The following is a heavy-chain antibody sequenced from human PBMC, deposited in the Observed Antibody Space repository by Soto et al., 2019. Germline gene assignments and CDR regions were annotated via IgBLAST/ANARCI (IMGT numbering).Heavy chain of an antibody. CDR1: GGSISSHY. V-gene: IGHV4-59*11. J-gene: IGHJ4*02. D-gene: IGHD5-18*01. CDR3: ARGGPYNYGPRGSRVADF. Sequence: PSETLSLTCTVSGGSISSHYWSWIRQFPGKGLEWIGYIYYSGSTKYNPSLKSRVTISVDTSNDQFSMKLSSVTAADTAMYYCARGGPYNYGPRGSRVADFWGQGTLVTVSS. CDR2: IYYSGST.